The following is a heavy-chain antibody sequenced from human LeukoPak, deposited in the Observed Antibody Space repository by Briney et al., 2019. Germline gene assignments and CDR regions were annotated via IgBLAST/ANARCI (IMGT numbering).Heavy chain of an antibody. CDR2: IYYSVST. CDR1: GYSISSSNW. V-gene: IGHV4-28*01. Sequence: SETLSLTCAVSGYSISSSNWWGWIRQPPGKGLEWIGYIYYSVSTYYTPSLKSRVTMTVDTSKNQFCLKQISVTAVDTAVYSCARSLYGDYENTWFDPWGQGTLVTVSS. CDR3: ARSLYGDYENTWFDP. D-gene: IGHD4-17*01. J-gene: IGHJ5*02.